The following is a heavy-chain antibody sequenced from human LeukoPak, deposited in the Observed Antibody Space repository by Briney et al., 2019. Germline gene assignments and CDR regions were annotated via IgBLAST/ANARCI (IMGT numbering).Heavy chain of an antibody. Sequence: GGSLRLSCAASGFTFDDYAMHWVRHAPGKGLEWVSGISWNGGSIGYADSVKGRFTISRDNAKNSLYLQMNSLRAEDTALYYCAKEDSSGWFRFDPWGQGTLVTVSS. CDR3: AKEDSSGWFRFDP. J-gene: IGHJ5*02. D-gene: IGHD6-19*01. CDR2: ISWNGGSI. V-gene: IGHV3-9*01. CDR1: GFTFDDYA.